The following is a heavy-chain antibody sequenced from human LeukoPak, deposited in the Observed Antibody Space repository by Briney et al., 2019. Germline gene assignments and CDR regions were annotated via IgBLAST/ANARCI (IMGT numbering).Heavy chain of an antibody. CDR2: IYYSGST. V-gene: IGHV4-59*08. CDR3: ARQKYSYGFGYYYYYMDV. CDR1: GGSISSYY. J-gene: IGHJ6*03. Sequence: SETLSLTCTVSGGSISSYYWSWIRQPPGKGLEWIGYIYYSGSTNYNPSLKSRVTISVDTSKNQFSLKLSSVTAADTAVYYCARQKYSYGFGYYYYYMDVWGKGTTVTISS. D-gene: IGHD5-18*01.